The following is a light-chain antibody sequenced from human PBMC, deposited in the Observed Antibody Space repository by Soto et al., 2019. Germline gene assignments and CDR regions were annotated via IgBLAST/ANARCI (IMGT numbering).Light chain of an antibody. CDR1: QSVSSSY. V-gene: IGKV3-20*01. CDR2: GAS. Sequence: IVLTQSPGTLSLSQGERATLSCRFSQSVSSSYLAWYQQKPGQAPRLLIYGASSRATGIPDRFSGSGSATDFTLTISRLEPEDFAVYYCQRYGTSPPLTFGGGTKVDIK. J-gene: IGKJ4*01. CDR3: QRYGTSPPLT.